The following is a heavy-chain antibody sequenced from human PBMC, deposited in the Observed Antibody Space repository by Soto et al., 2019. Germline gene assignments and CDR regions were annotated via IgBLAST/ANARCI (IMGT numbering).Heavy chain of an antibody. CDR2: MNANSGNT. CDR1: GYTFTSYD. J-gene: IGHJ6*02. V-gene: IGHV1-8*01. D-gene: IGHD6-13*01. Sequence: QVQLVQSGAEVKKPGASVKVSCKASGYTFTSYDINWVRQATGQGLEWMGWMNANSGNTGYAQKFQGRVTMTRNTSISTANMELSSLRSEDTAVYYCARRGYSSSWYYYYYDGMDVWGQGTTVTVSS. CDR3: ARRGYSSSWYYYYYDGMDV.